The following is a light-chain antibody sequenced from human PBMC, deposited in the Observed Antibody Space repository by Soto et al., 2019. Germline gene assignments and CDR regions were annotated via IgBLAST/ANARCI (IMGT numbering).Light chain of an antibody. Sequence: QSALTQPPSASGSPGQSVTISCTGTSSDVGGYNLVSWYQQHPGKAPKLMIYEVTKRPSGVPDRFSGSKSGNTASLTVSGLQAEDEADYHCSSYDGSANVFGTGTKLTVL. CDR3: SSYDGSANV. J-gene: IGLJ1*01. V-gene: IGLV2-8*01. CDR1: SSDVGGYNL. CDR2: EVT.